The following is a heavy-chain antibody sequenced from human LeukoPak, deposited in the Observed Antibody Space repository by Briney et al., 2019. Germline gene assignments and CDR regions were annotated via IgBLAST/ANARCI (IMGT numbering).Heavy chain of an antibody. CDR2: ISGSGDNI. D-gene: IGHD2-8*01. Sequence: PGGSLRLSCAASGFTFSSYAMSWVRQAPGKGLEWVSGISGSGDNIYYAESVKGRFTISRDNSKNTLYLQMNSLRAEDTAVYYCAKGMGHYYYYMDVWGKGTTVTVSS. J-gene: IGHJ6*03. CDR1: GFTFSSYA. V-gene: IGHV3-23*01. CDR3: AKGMGHYYYYMDV.